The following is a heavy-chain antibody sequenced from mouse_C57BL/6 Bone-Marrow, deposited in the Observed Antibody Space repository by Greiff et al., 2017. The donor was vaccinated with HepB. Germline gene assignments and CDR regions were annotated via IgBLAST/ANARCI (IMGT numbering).Heavy chain of an antibody. D-gene: IGHD2-4*01. V-gene: IGHV1-39*01. CDR3: ARPIYYDYDNYFDY. Sequence: VQLQQSGPELVKPGASVKISCKASGYSFTDYNMNWVKQSNGKSLEWIGVINPNYGTTSYNQKFKGKATLTVDQSSSTAYMQLNSLTSEDSAVYSCARPIYYDYDNYFDYWGQGTTLTVSS. CDR1: GYSFTDYN. J-gene: IGHJ2*01. CDR2: INPNYGTT.